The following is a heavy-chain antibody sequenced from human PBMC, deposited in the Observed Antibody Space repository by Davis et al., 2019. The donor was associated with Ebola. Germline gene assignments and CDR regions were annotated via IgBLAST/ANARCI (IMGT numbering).Heavy chain of an antibody. CDR1: GFTFSGSA. Sequence: GESLKISCAASGFTFSGSATHWVRQASGIGLEWVGRIRSKANSYATAYAASVKGRFTISRDDSKNTAYLQMNSPKTEDTAVYYCTSFVETDYWGQGTLVTVSS. D-gene: IGHD3-3*01. CDR2: IRSKANSYAT. V-gene: IGHV3-73*01. CDR3: TSFVETDY. J-gene: IGHJ4*02.